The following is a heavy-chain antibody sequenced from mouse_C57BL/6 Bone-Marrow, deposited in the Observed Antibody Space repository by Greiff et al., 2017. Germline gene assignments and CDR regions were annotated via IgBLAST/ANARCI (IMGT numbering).Heavy chain of an antibody. CDR1: GYTFTSYG. CDR3: ARDYGGGRWFAY. V-gene: IGHV1-81*01. J-gene: IGHJ3*01. CDR2: IYPRSGNT. Sequence: QVQLQQPGAELARPGASVKLSCKASGYTFTSYGISWVKQRPGQGLEWIGEIYPRSGNTYYNEKFKGKATLTADKSSSTAYMELRSLTSEDSAVYFCARDYGGGRWFAYWGQGTMVTVSA. D-gene: IGHD1-1*01.